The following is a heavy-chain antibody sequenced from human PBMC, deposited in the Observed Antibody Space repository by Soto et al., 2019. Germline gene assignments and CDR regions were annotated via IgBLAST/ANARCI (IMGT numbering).Heavy chain of an antibody. CDR2: LYDVDGS. CDR3: ATWHEREHAYDV. CDR1: GLTVSGKKY. Sequence: GGSLRLSCAASGLTVSGKKYVAWVRQAPGKGLEWVSALYDVDGSFYADSVKGRFTTSSDSSKATVYLQMNGLRPDDTAVYYCATWHEREHAYDVWGQGTTVTVSS. D-gene: IGHD1-1*01. V-gene: IGHV3-53*01. J-gene: IGHJ3*01.